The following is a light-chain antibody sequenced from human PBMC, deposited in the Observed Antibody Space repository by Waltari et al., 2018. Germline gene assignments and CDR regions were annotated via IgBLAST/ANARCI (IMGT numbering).Light chain of an antibody. J-gene: IGKJ4*01. CDR1: QSVDTF. V-gene: IGKV3-11*01. CDR3: QQCSSWPLT. CDR2: DAY. Sequence: EIVLTQSPASLSLSPGVKATLSCRASQSVDTFLVWYQQTPGQPPRLLIYDAYKRATGIPARFSGSGSGTDFTLSISSLEPEDFAVYYCQQCSSWPLTFGGGTRVEIK.